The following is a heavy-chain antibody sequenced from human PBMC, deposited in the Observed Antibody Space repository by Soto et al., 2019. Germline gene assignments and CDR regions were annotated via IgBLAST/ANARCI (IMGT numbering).Heavy chain of an antibody. CDR3: ARQGSNGAYYYYGMDV. J-gene: IGHJ6*02. Sequence: GESLKISCQGSGYRFSSYWIAWVRQMPGKGLERMGIIYPGDSDTIYSPSFQGQVTFSVDKSTSTAYLQWSSLKASDTAMYYCARQGSNGAYYYYGMDVWGQGTTVTVSS. V-gene: IGHV5-51*01. CDR2: IYPGDSDT. CDR1: GYRFSSYW. D-gene: IGHD2-8*01.